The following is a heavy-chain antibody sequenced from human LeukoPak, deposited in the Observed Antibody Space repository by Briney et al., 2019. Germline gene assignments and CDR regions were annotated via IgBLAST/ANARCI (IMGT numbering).Heavy chain of an antibody. CDR1: GFTFSDYY. CDR2: ISSGGSTI. Sequence: KPGGSLRLSRAVSGFTFSDYYMSWIRQAPGKGLEWVSYISSGGSTISHADSVKGRFTISRDDAKNSLYVQMNNLRVEDTAVYYCARDENGDSDFDLWGRGTLVTVSS. J-gene: IGHJ2*01. V-gene: IGHV3-11*04. D-gene: IGHD5-12*01. CDR3: ARDENGDSDFDL.